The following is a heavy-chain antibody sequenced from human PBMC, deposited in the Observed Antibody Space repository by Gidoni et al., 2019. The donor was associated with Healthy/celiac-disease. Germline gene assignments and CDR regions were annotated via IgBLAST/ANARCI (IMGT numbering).Heavy chain of an antibody. D-gene: IGHD6-19*01. V-gene: IGHV4-4*02. CDR2: IYHSGST. J-gene: IGHJ5*02. CDR1: GGSSSSSNW. CDR3: ARVKTVSVAGTVHAGGFDP. Sequence: QVQLQESGPGLVKPSETLSLTCAVSGGSSSSSNWWCWVRQPPGKGLEWIGEIYHSGSTNDNPSLKSRLTISVDKSKNQFSLKLSSVTAADTAVYYCARVKTVSVAGTVHAGGFDPWGQGTLVTVSS.